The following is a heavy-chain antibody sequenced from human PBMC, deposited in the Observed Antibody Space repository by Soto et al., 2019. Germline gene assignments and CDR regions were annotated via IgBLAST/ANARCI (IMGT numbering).Heavy chain of an antibody. CDR1: GFNFNIYA. V-gene: IGHV3-30-3*01. CDR3: ASGNTLGFDF. J-gene: IGHJ4*02. CDR2: ISYHGSNK. Sequence: QVQLVESGGGVVQPGRSLTLSCVASGFNFNIYAMQWVRQAPGKGLEWVATISYHGSNKYYADSVQGRFTISRDNSRNTLDLHMLSLRPEDTAVFYCASGNTLGFDFWGQGALVTVSS. D-gene: IGHD7-27*01.